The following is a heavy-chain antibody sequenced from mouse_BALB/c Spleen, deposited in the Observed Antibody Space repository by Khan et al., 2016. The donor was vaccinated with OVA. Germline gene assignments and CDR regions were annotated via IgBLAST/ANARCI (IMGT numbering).Heavy chain of an antibody. CDR1: GYTFTTYT. Sequence: QVQLQQSGAELARPGASVKMSCKASGYTFTTYTIHWVKQRPGQGLEWIGYIIPSNDYTNYNQKFKDRATLTADKSSSTAYLQLISLTSEDSAVYYCGRGGVYYRSEDWFAYWGQGTLVTVSA. J-gene: IGHJ3*01. V-gene: IGHV1-4*01. CDR2: IIPSNDYT. CDR3: GRGGVYYRSEDWFAY. D-gene: IGHD2-14*01.